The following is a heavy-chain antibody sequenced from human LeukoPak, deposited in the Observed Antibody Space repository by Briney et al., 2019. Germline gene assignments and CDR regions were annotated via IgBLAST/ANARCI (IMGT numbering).Heavy chain of an antibody. CDR3: ASGYSYGYFDY. Sequence: SETLSLTCALSGGSISSCNWWCWVRQPPGKGLEWIGEIYHSGSTNYNPSLKSRVTISVDKSKHQFSLQLSSVTAADTAVYYCASGYSYGYFDYPVRPSMVTVSS. D-gene: IGHD5-18*01. J-gene: IGHJ4*02. V-gene: IGHV4-4*02. CDR2: IYHSGST. CDR1: GGSISSCNW.